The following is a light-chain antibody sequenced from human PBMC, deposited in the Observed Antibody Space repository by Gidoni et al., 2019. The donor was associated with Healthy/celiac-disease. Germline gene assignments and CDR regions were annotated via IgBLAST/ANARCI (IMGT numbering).Light chain of an antibody. V-gene: IGKV1-39*01. CDR1: HSISSY. J-gene: IGKJ4*01. Sequence: DIQVTQSPSSLSASVGDRVTITCRASHSISSYFNWYQQKPGKAPKLLIYAASSLQSGVPSRFSGSGSGTDFTLTISSLQPEDFATYCWQQSYSTPLTFGGGTKVEIK. CDR3: QQSYSTPLT. CDR2: AAS.